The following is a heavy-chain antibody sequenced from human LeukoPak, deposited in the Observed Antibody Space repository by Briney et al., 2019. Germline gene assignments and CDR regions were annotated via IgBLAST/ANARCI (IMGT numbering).Heavy chain of an antibody. CDR2: ISWNSGSI. V-gene: IGHV3-9*01. J-gene: IGHJ4*02. CDR3: AKAMGPFGELSNY. CDR1: GFTFDDYA. Sequence: GGSLSLSCAASGFTFDDYAMHWVRQAPGKGLEWVSGISWNSGSIGYADSVKGRFTISRDNAKNSLYLQMNSLRAEDTAVYYCAKAMGPFGELSNYWGQGTLVTVSS. D-gene: IGHD3-10*01.